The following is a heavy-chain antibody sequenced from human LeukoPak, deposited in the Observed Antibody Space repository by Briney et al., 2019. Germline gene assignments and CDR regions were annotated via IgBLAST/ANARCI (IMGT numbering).Heavy chain of an antibody. CDR1: GFTFSDYY. V-gene: IGHV3-7*03. Sequence: PGGSLRLSCAASGFTFSDYYMSWIRQAPGKGLEWVANINQDGSEKYYVDSVRGRFTISRDNSKNSLDLQMNSLRAEDTAMYFCATHSVAVLPIATFDYWGQGTLVTVSS. D-gene: IGHD2-21*01. J-gene: IGHJ4*02. CDR3: ATHSVAVLPIATFDY. CDR2: INQDGSEK.